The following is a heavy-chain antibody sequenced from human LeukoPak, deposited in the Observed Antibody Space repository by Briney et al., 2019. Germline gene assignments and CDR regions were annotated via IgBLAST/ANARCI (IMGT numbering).Heavy chain of an antibody. J-gene: IGHJ4*02. CDR2: ITMNSVR. D-gene: IGHD2-2*01. Sequence: GSLRLSCSASGFSLSDYGMSWVRQAPGKGLEWVSYITMNSVRLYADSMKGRFTISRDNDKNSVYLQMNSLRDEDTAVYYCTRGRYQFLGPNDYWGQGSLVTVSS. CDR3: TRGRYQFLGPNDY. V-gene: IGHV3-48*02. CDR1: GFSLSDYG.